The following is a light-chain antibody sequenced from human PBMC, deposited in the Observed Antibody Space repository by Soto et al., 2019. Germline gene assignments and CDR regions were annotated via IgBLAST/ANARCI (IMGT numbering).Light chain of an antibody. J-gene: IGLJ2*01. CDR3: ASWDDSLNGPV. CDR1: NSNIGSYS. V-gene: IGLV1-44*01. Sequence: QSVLTQPPSASGTPGQRVTISCSGSNSNIGSYSVNWYRHLPGTAPKLLVFSDDQRPSGVPDRFSCSKSGPSASLAISGLQAEDEADYYCASWDDSLNGPVFGGGTKLTVL. CDR2: SDD.